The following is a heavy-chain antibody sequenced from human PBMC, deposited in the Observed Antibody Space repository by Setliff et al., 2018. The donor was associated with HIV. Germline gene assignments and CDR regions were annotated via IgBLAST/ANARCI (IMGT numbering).Heavy chain of an antibody. V-gene: IGHV1-18*01. J-gene: IGHJ5*02. CDR1: GYTFNNYG. D-gene: IGHD3-22*01. Sequence: GASVKVSCKASGYTFNNYGISWVRQAPGQGLEWMGWINVGNGNTKYSQKFQGRVTITRDTSASTAYMELSSLRSDDTAVYYCARDREGVRLSMIIEGPFDPWGQGTLVTVSS. CDR2: INVGNGNT. CDR3: ARDREGVRLSMIIEGPFDP.